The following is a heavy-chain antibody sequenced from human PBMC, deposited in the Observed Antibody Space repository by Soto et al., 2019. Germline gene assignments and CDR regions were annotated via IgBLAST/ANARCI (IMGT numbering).Heavy chain of an antibody. V-gene: IGHV3-7*05. CDR1: GFTFSTYW. CDR3: ARDWGAPGRGSAFGDYYNFGMDV. Sequence: EVQLVESGGGLVQPGGSLRLSCAASGFTFSTYWMNWVRQAPGKGLEWVANIKEDGSEEYYVDSVKGRFTISRDNAKNSLFLDMNSLRGEDTAVYYCARDWGAPGRGSAFGDYYNFGMDVWGQGTTGTVPS. D-gene: IGHD3-16*01. CDR2: IKEDGSEE. J-gene: IGHJ6*02.